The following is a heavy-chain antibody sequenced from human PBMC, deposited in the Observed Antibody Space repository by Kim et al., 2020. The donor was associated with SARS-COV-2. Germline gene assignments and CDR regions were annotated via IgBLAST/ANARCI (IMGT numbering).Heavy chain of an antibody. Sequence: KFQGRVTMTRDTSTSTVYMELGSLRSEDTAVYYCARETMTTVVGDAFDIWGQGTMVTVSS. CDR3: ARETMTTVVGDAFDI. J-gene: IGHJ3*02. V-gene: IGHV1-46*01. D-gene: IGHD4-17*01.